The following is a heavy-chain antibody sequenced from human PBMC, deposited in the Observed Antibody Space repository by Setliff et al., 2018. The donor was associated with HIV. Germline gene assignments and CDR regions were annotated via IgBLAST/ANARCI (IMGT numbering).Heavy chain of an antibody. Sequence: PGESLKISCKGSGYSFSSYWIGWVRQMPGRGLEWMGIIYPGDSDTRYNPSFQGQVTISADKSISTAYLQWSSLKASDTAMYYCARVPSQRVESSGWYIWFDAWGQGTLVTGSS. CDR2: IYPGDSDT. CDR3: ARVPSQRVESSGWYIWFDA. CDR1: GYSFSSYW. V-gene: IGHV5-51*01. J-gene: IGHJ5*02. D-gene: IGHD6-19*01.